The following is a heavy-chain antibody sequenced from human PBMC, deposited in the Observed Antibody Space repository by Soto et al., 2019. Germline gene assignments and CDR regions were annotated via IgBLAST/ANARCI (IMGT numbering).Heavy chain of an antibody. D-gene: IGHD2-2*01. Sequence: GGSLRLSCAASGFTFSSYSMNWVRQAPGKGLEWVSSISSSSSYIYYADSVKGRFTISRDNAKNSLYLQMNSLRAEDTAVYYCAGDLPGVVPAAMDYYYYYGMDVWGQGTTVTVSS. V-gene: IGHV3-21*01. CDR1: GFTFSSYS. CDR2: ISSSSSYI. J-gene: IGHJ6*02. CDR3: AGDLPGVVPAAMDYYYYYGMDV.